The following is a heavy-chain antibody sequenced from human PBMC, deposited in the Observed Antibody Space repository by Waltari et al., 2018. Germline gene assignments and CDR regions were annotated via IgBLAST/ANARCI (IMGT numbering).Heavy chain of an antibody. Sequence: QVLLQQSGPGLVRPSQTPSLTSALSGDSVSSYSDAWNWVRQSPSRGLEWLGRTYFRSKWSDDYAVSVRGRITINPDTSKNQFSLHLNSVTPEDTAVYYCARGVVANTYYFDYWGQGILVTVSS. D-gene: IGHD2-15*01. J-gene: IGHJ4*02. CDR3: ARGVVANTYYFDY. CDR1: GDSVSSYSDA. CDR2: TYFRSKWSD. V-gene: IGHV6-1*01.